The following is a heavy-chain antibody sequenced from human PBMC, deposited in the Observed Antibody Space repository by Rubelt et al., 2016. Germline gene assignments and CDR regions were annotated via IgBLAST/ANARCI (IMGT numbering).Heavy chain of an antibody. CDR1: GFSLSTSGVG. CDR2: IYWDDDK. V-gene: IGHV2-5*02. CDR3: AHNGLGGFDYYDSSGYKNGPFDY. D-gene: IGHD3-22*01. J-gene: IGHJ4*02. Sequence: QITLKESGPTLVKPTQTLTLTCTFSGFSLSTSGVGVGWIRQPPGKALEWLALIYWDDDKRYSPSLKSRLTITKDTSKNQVVLTMTNMDPVDTATYYCAHNGLGGFDYYDSSGYKNGPFDYWGQGTLVTVSS.